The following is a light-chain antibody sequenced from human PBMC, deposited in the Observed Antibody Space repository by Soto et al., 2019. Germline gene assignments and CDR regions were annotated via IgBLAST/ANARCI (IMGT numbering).Light chain of an antibody. CDR2: DAT. J-gene: IGKJ1*01. CDR1: ETINNW. CDR3: QQYHDPST. V-gene: IGKV1-5*01. Sequence: GDRVTITCRASETINNWLAWYQQKPGKAPKILIYDATSLESGVPPRFSGSRSGTEFTLTITSLQPDDFATYYCQQYHDPSTFGQGTNVEVK.